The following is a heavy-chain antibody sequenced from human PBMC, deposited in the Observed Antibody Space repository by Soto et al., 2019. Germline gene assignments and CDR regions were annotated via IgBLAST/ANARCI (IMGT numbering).Heavy chain of an antibody. Sequence: WASVNVSCKASGGTFSSYAISWVRQAPGQGLEWMGGIIPIFGTANYAQKFQGRVTITADESTSTAYMELSSLRSEDTAVYYCARGPYSSGRYYYYGMDVWGQGTTVTVSS. J-gene: IGHJ6*02. V-gene: IGHV1-69*13. CDR1: GGTFSSYA. D-gene: IGHD6-19*01. CDR3: ARGPYSSGRYYYYGMDV. CDR2: IIPIFGTA.